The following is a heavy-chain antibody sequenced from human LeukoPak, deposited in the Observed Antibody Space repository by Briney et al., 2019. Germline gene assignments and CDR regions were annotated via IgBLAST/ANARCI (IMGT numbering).Heavy chain of an antibody. J-gene: IGHJ6*03. CDR3: ARDLGRYDSSGYYLYYMDV. Sequence: ASVKVSCKASGYTFTSYAMHWVRQAPGQRLEWMGWINAGNGNTKYSQEFQGRVTITRDTSASTAYMELSSLRSEDMAVYYCARDLGRYDSSGYYLYYMDVWGKGTTVTVSS. D-gene: IGHD3-22*01. CDR2: INAGNGNT. CDR1: GYTFTSYA. V-gene: IGHV1-3*03.